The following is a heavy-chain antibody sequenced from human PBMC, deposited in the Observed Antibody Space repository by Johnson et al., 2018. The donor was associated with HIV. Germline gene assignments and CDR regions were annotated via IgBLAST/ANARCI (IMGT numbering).Heavy chain of an antibody. CDR2: IKEHGSEK. V-gene: IGHV3-7*01. CDR1: GFPFSSFW. D-gene: IGHD1-1*01. CDR3: ASRYTVDAFDI. J-gene: IGHJ3*02. Sequence: EQLVESGGGLVQPGGSLRLSCVVSGFPFSSFWMHWVRQTPGKGLEWVANIKEHGSEKYYVDSVKGRFTISRDNSKNTLYLQMNSLRAEDTAVYYCASRYTVDAFDIWGQGTMVTVSS.